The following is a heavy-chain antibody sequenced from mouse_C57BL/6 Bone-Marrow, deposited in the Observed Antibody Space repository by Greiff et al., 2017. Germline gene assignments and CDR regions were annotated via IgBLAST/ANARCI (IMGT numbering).Heavy chain of an antibody. CDR2: IDPSDSYT. CDR1: GYTFTSYW. V-gene: IGHV1-59*01. Sequence: VQLQQPGAELVKPGTSVKLSCKASGYTFTSYWMHWVKQRPGQGLEWIGEIDPSDSYTNSNQKFKGTAPLTVDTSSSTAYMQLSRLTSTPSAVHSGASEELCYSNFYAMDYWGQGTSVTVSS. J-gene: IGHJ4*01. D-gene: IGHD2-5*01. CDR3: ASEELCYSNFYAMDY.